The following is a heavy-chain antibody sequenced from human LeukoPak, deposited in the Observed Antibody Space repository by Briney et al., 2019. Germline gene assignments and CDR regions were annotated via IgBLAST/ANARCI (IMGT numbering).Heavy chain of an antibody. CDR3: VRDPGSGYSFLYYFDY. V-gene: IGHV1-8*01. CDR2: MNPNSGNT. Sequence: ASVKVSCKASGYTFTSYDINWVRQATGQGLAWMGWMNPNSGNTGYAQKFQGRVTMTRDTAISTAYMELSRLRSDDTAVYYCVRDPGSGYSFLYYFDYWGQGTLVTVSS. CDR1: GYTFTSYD. D-gene: IGHD5-18*01. J-gene: IGHJ4*02.